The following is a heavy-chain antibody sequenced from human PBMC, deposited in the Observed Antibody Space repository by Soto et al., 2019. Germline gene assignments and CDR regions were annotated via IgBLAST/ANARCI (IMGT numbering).Heavy chain of an antibody. J-gene: IGHJ6*02. CDR2: ISFDGGTK. Sequence: QVQLVESGGGVVQPGRSLRLSCAASGFVFSSYSMHWVRQAPGKGLEWVAAISFDGGTKYYAESVKGRFTISRDNSKSTLFLQMNSLRPEDTAVYYCARVGTVFGVVPYGMDVWGQGTPVTVSS. D-gene: IGHD3-3*01. V-gene: IGHV3-30-3*01. CDR3: ARVGTVFGVVPYGMDV. CDR1: GFVFSSYS.